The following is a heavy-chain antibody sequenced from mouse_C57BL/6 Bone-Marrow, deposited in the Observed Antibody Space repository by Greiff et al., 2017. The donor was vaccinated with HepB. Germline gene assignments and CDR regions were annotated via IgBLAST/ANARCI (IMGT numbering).Heavy chain of an antibody. CDR2: ISDGGSYT. J-gene: IGHJ4*01. Sequence: EVKLVESGGGLVKPGGSLKLSCAASGFTFSSYAMSWVRQTPEKRLEWVATISDGGSYTYYPDNVKGRFTISRDNAKNNLYLQMRHLKSEDTAMYDGARYDYDRGYYAMDYWGQGTSVTVSS. D-gene: IGHD2-4*01. V-gene: IGHV5-4*03. CDR3: ARYDYDRGYYAMDY. CDR1: GFTFSSYA.